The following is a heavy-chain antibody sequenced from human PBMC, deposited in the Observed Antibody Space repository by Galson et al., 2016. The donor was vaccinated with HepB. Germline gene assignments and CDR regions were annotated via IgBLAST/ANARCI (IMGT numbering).Heavy chain of an antibody. CDR3: ATTPKDVGDGYNYGFDS. Sequence: SLRLSCAASGFTFGESSMSWVRQAPGKGPEWVSTISDGGGRTYYVDSVRGRFTTSRDSSRNTLFLQMNSLTSEDTALYFCATTPKDVGDGYNYGFDSWGPGPLVTVSS. CDR2: ISDGGGRT. CDR1: GFTFGESS. V-gene: IGHV3-23*01. D-gene: IGHD5-24*01. J-gene: IGHJ4*02.